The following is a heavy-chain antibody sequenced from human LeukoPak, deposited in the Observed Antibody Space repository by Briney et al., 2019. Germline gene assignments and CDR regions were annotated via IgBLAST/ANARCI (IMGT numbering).Heavy chain of an antibody. Sequence: PSETLSLTCTVSGGSISSYYWSWLRQPPGKGVEWIGYIYYSGSTNYNPSLKRRVNISGEMSKNKFSLKLSSVTAADTAMYYCARGGSGWEFDYWGQGTLVTVSS. V-gene: IGHV4-59*08. CDR3: ARGGSGWEFDY. J-gene: IGHJ4*02. CDR2: IYYSGST. D-gene: IGHD6-19*01. CDR1: GGSISSYY.